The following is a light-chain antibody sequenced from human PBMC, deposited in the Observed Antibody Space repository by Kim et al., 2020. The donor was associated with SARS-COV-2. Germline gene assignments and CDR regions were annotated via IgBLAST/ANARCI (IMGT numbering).Light chain of an antibody. CDR3: QSYDNSNPWV. Sequence: TVTIACTRSSGSSACHYVQWYRQRPGSAPTTVIYEDDQRPSGVPDRFCGSIDRSSNSASLTISGLKTEDEADYYCQSYDNSNPWVFGGGTQLTVL. CDR1: SGSSACHY. CDR2: EDD. J-gene: IGLJ3*02. V-gene: IGLV6-57*03.